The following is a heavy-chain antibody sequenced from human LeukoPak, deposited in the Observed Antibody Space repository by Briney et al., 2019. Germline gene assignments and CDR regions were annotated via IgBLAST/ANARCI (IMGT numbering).Heavy chain of an antibody. CDR2: ISSSSSYI. CDR1: GFTFSSYS. CDR3: ARRRITMVRGIDY. D-gene: IGHD3-10*01. Sequence: GGSLRLSCAASGFTFSSYSMNWVRQAPGKGLEWVSSISSSSSYIYYADSVKGRFTISRDNAKNSLYLQMNSLRAEDTAVYYCARRRITMVRGIDYWGQGTLVTVSS. V-gene: IGHV3-21*01. J-gene: IGHJ4*02.